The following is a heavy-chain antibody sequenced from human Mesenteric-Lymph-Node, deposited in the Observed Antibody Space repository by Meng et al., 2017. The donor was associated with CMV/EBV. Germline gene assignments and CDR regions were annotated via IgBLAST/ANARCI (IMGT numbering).Heavy chain of an antibody. CDR1: GFTFSSYG. D-gene: IGHD3-3*01. Sequence: GESLKISCAASGFTFSSYGMHWVRQAPGKGLEWVAFIRYDGSNKYYADSVKGRFTISRDNSKNTLYLQMNSLRAEDTAVYYCARDGLKSGSNDYWGQGTLVTVSS. V-gene: IGHV3-30*02. CDR3: ARDGLKSGSNDY. J-gene: IGHJ4*02. CDR2: IRYDGSNK.